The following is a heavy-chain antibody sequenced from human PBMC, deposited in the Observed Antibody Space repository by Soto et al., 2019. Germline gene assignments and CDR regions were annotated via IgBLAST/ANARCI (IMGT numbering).Heavy chain of an antibody. CDR2: IYYSGST. D-gene: IGHD4-4*01. Sequence: VQLLESGGGLVQPGESLRLSCAASGITFSSYAMSWVRQAPGKGLEWIGYIYYSGSTYYNPSLKSRVTISVDTSKNQFSLKLSSVTAADTAVYYCARDFNNSTRYGMDVWGQGTTVTVSS. J-gene: IGHJ6*02. V-gene: IGHV4-31*02. CDR1: GITFSSYA. CDR3: ARDFNNSTRYGMDV.